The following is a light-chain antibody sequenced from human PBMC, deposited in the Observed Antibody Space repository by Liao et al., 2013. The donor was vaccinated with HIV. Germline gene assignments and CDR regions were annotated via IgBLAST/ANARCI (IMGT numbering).Light chain of an antibody. CDR1: KLGDKF. J-gene: IGLJ1*01. V-gene: IGLV3-1*01. Sequence: SYELTQPPSVSVSPGQTASITCSGDKLGDKFASWYQQRPGQSPVLVIYQDDKRPSGIPARFSGSNSGNTATLTISGTQAMDEADYYCQAWDSSTAVFGTGTKVTVL. CDR3: QAWDSSTAV. CDR2: QDD.